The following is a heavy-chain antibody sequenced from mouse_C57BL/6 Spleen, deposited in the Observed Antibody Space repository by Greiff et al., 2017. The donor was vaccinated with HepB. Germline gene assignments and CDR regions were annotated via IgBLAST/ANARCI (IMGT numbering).Heavy chain of an antibody. V-gene: IGHV10-1*01. CDR3: VRQGISTYFDY. CDR2: IRSKSNNYAT. Sequence: EVKLVESGGGLVQPKGSLKLSCAASGFSFNTYAMNWVRQAPGKGLEWVARIRSKSNNYATYYADSVKDRFTISRDDSESMLYLQMNNLKTEDTAMYYCVRQGISTYFDYWGQGTTLTVSS. CDR1: GFSFNTYA. D-gene: IGHD1-1*01. J-gene: IGHJ2*01.